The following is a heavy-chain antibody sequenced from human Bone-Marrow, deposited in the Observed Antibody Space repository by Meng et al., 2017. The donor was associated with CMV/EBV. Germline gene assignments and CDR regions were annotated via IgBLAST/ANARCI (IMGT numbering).Heavy chain of an antibody. Sequence: GESLKISCAASGFTFSSYGMHWVRQAPGKGLEWVAFIRYDGSNKDYADSVKGRFTISRDNSKNTLYLQMNSLRAEDTALYYCAKPLGGQQLGPDYWGQGTLVTVSS. D-gene: IGHD6-13*01. V-gene: IGHV3-30*02. CDR3: AKPLGGQQLGPDY. J-gene: IGHJ4*02. CDR1: GFTFSSYG. CDR2: IRYDGSNK.